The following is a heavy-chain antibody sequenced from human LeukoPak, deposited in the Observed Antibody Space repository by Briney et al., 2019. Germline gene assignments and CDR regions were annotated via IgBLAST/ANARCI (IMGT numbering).Heavy chain of an antibody. V-gene: IGHV4-34*01. CDR3: ARHLSRLQMVGGEDNFDY. CDR1: GGSFSGYN. CDR2: INHSGSA. J-gene: IGHJ4*02. D-gene: IGHD6-13*01. Sequence: PSETLSLTCEVYGGSFSGYNCSWIRQPPGKGLEWIGEINHSGSANYNPSLKSRVTLSLDTSEKQFSLKLSSVTAADTAVYYYARHLSRLQMVGGEDNFDYWGQGTLVTVSS.